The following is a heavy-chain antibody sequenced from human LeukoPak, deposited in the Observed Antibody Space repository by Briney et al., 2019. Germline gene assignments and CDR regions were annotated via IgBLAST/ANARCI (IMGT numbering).Heavy chain of an antibody. J-gene: IGHJ4*02. Sequence: PGGSLRLSCAASGFTFSSYSLNWVRQAPGKGLEWVSYISSSSTIYYADSVKGRFTISRDNAKNSLYLQMNSLRAEDTAVYYCAREVEGGYDLSYWGQGTLVTVSA. CDR2: ISSSSTI. V-gene: IGHV3-48*01. D-gene: IGHD5-12*01. CDR3: AREVEGGYDLSY. CDR1: GFTFSSYS.